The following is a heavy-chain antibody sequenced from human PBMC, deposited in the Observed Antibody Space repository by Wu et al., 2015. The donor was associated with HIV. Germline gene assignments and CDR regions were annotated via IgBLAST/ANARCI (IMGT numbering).Heavy chain of an antibody. CDR1: GYTFTGYY. CDR3: ARDRSDERLFGSEGEESFYFYFMDV. V-gene: IGHV1-2*02. Sequence: QVQMVQSGAEVKKPGAAVKVSCESSGYTFTGYYIHWVRQAPGQGLEWMGWINPNSGDTNYAQKFQDRVTITADESTNTAYMELSSLRPEDTAVYYCARDRSDERLFGSEGEESFYFYFMDVWGKGTTVTVSS. D-gene: IGHD3-3*01. CDR2: INPNSGDT. J-gene: IGHJ6*03.